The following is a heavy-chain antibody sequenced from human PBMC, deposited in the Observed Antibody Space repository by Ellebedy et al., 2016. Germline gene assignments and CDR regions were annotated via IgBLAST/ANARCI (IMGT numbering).Heavy chain of an antibody. D-gene: IGHD3-16*02. CDR2: IYWDADK. CDR1: GFSLSTRGMG. J-gene: IGHJ4*02. V-gene: IGHV2-5*02. CDR3: AHAGMITVGGVIVFFDH. Sequence: SGPTLVKPTQTLTLTCTFSGFSLSTRGMGVGWIRQPPGKALEWLALIYWDADKRYSPTLKSRLTITKDTSKTQVVLTMTNMDPVDTATYYCAHAGMITVGGVIVFFDHWGQGTLVTVSS.